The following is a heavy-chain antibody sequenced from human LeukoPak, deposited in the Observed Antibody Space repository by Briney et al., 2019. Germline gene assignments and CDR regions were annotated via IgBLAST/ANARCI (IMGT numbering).Heavy chain of an antibody. CDR1: GYTFTSYA. CDR2: INTNTGNP. CDR3: ASDSLENYDFWSGNPSTRPIDY. J-gene: IGHJ4*02. Sequence: ALVKVSCKASGYTFTSYAMNWVRQAPGQGLEWMGWINTNTGNPTYAQGFTGRFVFSLDTSVSTAYLQISSLKAEDTAVYYCASDSLENYDFWSGNPSTRPIDYWGQGTLVTVSS. V-gene: IGHV7-4-1*02. D-gene: IGHD3-3*01.